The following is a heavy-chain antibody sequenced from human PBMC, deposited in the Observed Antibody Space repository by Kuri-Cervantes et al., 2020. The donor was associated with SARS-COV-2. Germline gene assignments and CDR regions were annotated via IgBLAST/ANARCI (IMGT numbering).Heavy chain of an antibody. CDR2: IKSKTDGGTT. Sequence: LSLTCAASGFTFSKAWMNWVRQAPGKGLEWVGRIKSKTDGGTTDYVAPVKGRFTISRDDSKNTLYLQMNSLKIEDTAVYYCTTEGARGQQFWLGNFDYWGQGTLVTVSS. D-gene: IGHD3-9*01. V-gene: IGHV3-15*07. CDR1: GFTFSKAW. J-gene: IGHJ4*02. CDR3: TTEGARGQQFWLGNFDY.